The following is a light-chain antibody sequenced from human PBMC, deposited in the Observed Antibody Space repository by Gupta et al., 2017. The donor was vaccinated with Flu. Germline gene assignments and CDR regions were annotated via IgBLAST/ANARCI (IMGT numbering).Light chain of an antibody. V-gene: IGKV3-15*01. J-gene: IGKJ4*01. CDR2: GAS. CDR3: QQYNNWPPALT. Sequence: TMSVSPGVTATRSCRASQAIDTNLVWYQHKPGQPPRLLIYGASTRANGIRGRFSASGAGTDFTLTITSLQSEDFALYYCQQYNNWPPALTFGGGTKVEI. CDR1: QAIDTN.